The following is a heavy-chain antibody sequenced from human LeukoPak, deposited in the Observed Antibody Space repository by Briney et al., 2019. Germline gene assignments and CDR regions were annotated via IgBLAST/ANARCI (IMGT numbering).Heavy chain of an antibody. D-gene: IGHD6-13*01. CDR2: ISWNSGSI. Sequence: GRSLRLSCAASGFTFDGYAMHWVRQAPGKGLEWVSGISWNSGSIGYADSVKGRFTISRDNAKNSLYLQMNSLRAEDTALYYCAKAMAAAGFDAFDIWGQGTMVTVSS. CDR1: GFTFDGYA. CDR3: AKAMAAAGFDAFDI. V-gene: IGHV3-9*01. J-gene: IGHJ3*02.